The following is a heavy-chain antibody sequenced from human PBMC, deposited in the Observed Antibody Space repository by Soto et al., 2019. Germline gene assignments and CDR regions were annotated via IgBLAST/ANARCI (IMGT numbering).Heavy chain of an antibody. CDR2: INPDSGGT. J-gene: IGHJ2*01. CDR1: GYTFTSYG. CDR3: AIRTGQLAIISEFDGDWFFEV. D-gene: IGHD2-2*01. Sequence: ASVKVSCKASGYTFTSYGISWVRQAPGQGLEWVGWINPDSGGTNLAQRFQGRVTMTSDTSINTAYMELSSLRSDDTAVYYCAIRTGQLAIISEFDGDWFFEVWGRGTLVTVSS. V-gene: IGHV1-2*02.